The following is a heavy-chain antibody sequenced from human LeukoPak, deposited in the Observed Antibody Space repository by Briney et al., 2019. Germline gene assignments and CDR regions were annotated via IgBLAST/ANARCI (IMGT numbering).Heavy chain of an antibody. CDR1: GGTFSSYA. V-gene: IGHV1-69*06. CDR2: IIPIFGTA. D-gene: IGHD2-15*01. J-gene: IGHJ4*02. Sequence: SVKDSCKASGGTFSSYAISWVRQAPGQGLEWMGGIIPIFGTANYAQKFQGRVTITADKSTSTAYMELSSLRSEDTAVYYCASRGGYCSGGSCYGAFDYWGQGTLVTVSS. CDR3: ASRGGYCSGGSCYGAFDY.